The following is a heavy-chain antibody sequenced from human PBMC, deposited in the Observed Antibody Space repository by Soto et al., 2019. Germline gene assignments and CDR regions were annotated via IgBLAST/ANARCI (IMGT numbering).Heavy chain of an antibody. J-gene: IGHJ4*02. CDR3: ENDPGYSLDY. D-gene: IGHD5-12*01. Sequence: SQTLSLSCAISGDSVSSSRVTWNWIRQSPSRGLEWLGRTYYRSKWYNDYAESVKSRITINPDTSKNQFSLHLNSVTPEDTAVYYCENDPGYSLDYWGQGTSVTVSS. CDR2: TYYRSKWYN. V-gene: IGHV6-1*01. CDR1: GDSVSSSRVT.